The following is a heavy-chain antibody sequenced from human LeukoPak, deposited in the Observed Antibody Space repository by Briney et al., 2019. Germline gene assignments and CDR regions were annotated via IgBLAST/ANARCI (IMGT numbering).Heavy chain of an antibody. V-gene: IGHV4-59*12. CDR3: ARCCSSTSCYNDGCYY. CDR2: IHHSGST. D-gene: IGHD2-2*02. Sequence: SETLSLTCTVSGGSISSYYWSWIRQPPGKGLEWIGYIHHSGSTYYNPSLKSRVTISVDTSKNQFSLKLSSVTAADTAVYYCARCCSSTSCYNDGCYYWGQGTLVTVSS. J-gene: IGHJ4*02. CDR1: GGSISSYY.